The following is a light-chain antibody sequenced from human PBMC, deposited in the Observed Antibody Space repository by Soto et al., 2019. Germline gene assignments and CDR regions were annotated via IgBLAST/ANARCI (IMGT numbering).Light chain of an antibody. CDR1: QGIRSW. V-gene: IGKV1-12*01. CDR2: GTS. CDR3: QQALSFPLT. Sequence: IQMTQSPSSVSASVGDTVTITCRASQGIRSWLAWYQQKPGTAPKILIYGTSTLRSGVPSRFSGSGSGTHVTLTISDLQPEDFATYFCQQALSFPLTFGGGTKV. J-gene: IGKJ4*01.